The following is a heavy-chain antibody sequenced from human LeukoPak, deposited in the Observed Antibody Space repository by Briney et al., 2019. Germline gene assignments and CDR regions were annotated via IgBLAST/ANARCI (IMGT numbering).Heavy chain of an antibody. CDR1: GYTFSGYY. Sequence: GASVKVSCKASGYTFSGYYMHWVRQAPGQGLEWMGWINPNSGATTYAQKFQGRVTLTRDTSISTAYMELNSLRSDDTAVFYCARAEGAVYGMDVWGQGTTVTVSS. J-gene: IGHJ6*02. CDR2: INPNSGAT. D-gene: IGHD1-14*01. V-gene: IGHV1-2*02. CDR3: ARAEGAVYGMDV.